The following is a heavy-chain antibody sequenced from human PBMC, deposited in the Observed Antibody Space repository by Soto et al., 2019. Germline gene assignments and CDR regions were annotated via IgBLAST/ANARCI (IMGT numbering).Heavy chain of an antibody. D-gene: IGHD3-3*01. CDR1: GGSISSSSYY. CDR3: ARHASQHDYDFWSGLTNWFDP. CDR2: IYYSGST. J-gene: IGHJ5*02. V-gene: IGHV4-39*01. Sequence: SETLSLTCTVSGGSISSSSYYWGWIRQPPGKGLEWIGSIYYSGSTYYNPSLKSRVTISVDTSKNQFSLKLSSVTAADTAVYYCARHASQHDYDFWSGLTNWFDPWGQGTLVTVSS.